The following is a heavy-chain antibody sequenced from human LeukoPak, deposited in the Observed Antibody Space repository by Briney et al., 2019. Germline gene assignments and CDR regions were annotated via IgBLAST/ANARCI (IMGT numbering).Heavy chain of an antibody. Sequence: GASVKVSCKVSGYTLTELSMHWVRQAPGQGLEWMGWISVSHGNTIYAQKLQGRVTMTTDTSTSTAYMELRSLRSDDTAVYYCARGIAYFDYWGQGTLVTVSS. CDR1: GYTLTELS. CDR2: ISVSHGNT. J-gene: IGHJ4*02. D-gene: IGHD6-13*01. V-gene: IGHV1-18*01. CDR3: ARGIAYFDY.